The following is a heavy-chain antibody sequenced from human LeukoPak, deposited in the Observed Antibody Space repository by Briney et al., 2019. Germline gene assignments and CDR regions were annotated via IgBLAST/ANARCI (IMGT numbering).Heavy chain of an antibody. CDR2: ISYDGSNK. CDR3: AKSDSGGDY. CDR1: GFTFSSYV. J-gene: IGHJ4*02. Sequence: GGSLRLSCAASGFTFSSYVMHWVRQAPGKGLEWVAVISYDGSNKFYADSVKGRFTISRDNSKNTLYLQMNSLRAEDTAVYYCAKSDSGGDYWGQGTLVTVSS. D-gene: IGHD2-15*01. V-gene: IGHV3-30*18.